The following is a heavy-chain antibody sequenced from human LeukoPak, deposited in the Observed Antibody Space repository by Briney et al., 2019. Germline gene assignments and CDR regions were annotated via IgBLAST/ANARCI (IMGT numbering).Heavy chain of an antibody. CDR2: INTGGDGT. J-gene: IGHJ4*02. CDR1: GFTFSGYA. V-gene: IGHV3-23*01. D-gene: IGHD3-10*01. Sequence: PGGSLRLSCADSGFTFSGYAMSSVREAPGEGLECVSAINTGGDGTFYADSLKGRFTISRDNSMNTQYLQMNSLRAEDTAVFYCATFGSGSRRTNSFDYWGQGTLVIVSS. CDR3: ATFGSGSRRTNSFDY.